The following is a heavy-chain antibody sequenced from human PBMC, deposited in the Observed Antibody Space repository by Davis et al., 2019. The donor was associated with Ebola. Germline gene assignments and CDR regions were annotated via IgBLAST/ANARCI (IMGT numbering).Heavy chain of an antibody. CDR1: GYTFTGYY. V-gene: IGHV1-2*04. D-gene: IGHD1-26*01. CDR2: INPESGGT. Sequence: ASVKVSCKAFGYTFTGYYMHWVRQAPGQGLEWMGWINPESGGTNYAQKFQDWVTMTRDTSISTAYMELSRLKSDDTALYYCVRSLGRPWGLFDSWGQGTLVTVSS. J-gene: IGHJ4*02. CDR3: VRSLGRPWGLFDS.